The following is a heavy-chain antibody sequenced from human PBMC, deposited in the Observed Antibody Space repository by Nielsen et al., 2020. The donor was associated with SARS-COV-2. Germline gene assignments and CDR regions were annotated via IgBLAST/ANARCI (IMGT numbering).Heavy chain of an antibody. D-gene: IGHD3-16*01. V-gene: IGHV1-46*01. CDR2: INPSGGST. CDR3: ARVQACGVVTATRAPHCYGMDV. Sequence: WVRQAPGQGLEWMGIINPSGGSTSYAQKFQGRVTMTRDTSTSTVYMELSSLRSEDTAVYYCARVQACGVVTATRAPHCYGMDVWGQGTTVTVSS. J-gene: IGHJ6*02.